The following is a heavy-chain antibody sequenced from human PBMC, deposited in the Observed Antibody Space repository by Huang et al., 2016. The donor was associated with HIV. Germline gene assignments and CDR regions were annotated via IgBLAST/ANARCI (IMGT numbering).Heavy chain of an antibody. J-gene: IGHJ6*03. CDR3: AKVAAGQPFHFYYYMDA. V-gene: IGHV1-69*13. CDR2: SILRYGSA. D-gene: IGHD3-3*02. Sequence: QVNLVQSGAEVRKPGSSVKVSCKASGGTFKKYAISWVRQAPGQGLEGMGASILRYGSAEYAEKFQDRVTLTADGSTNTAYLELDRLTSEDTAVYYCAKVAAGQPFHFYYYMDAWGDGTTVIVSS. CDR1: GGTFKKYA.